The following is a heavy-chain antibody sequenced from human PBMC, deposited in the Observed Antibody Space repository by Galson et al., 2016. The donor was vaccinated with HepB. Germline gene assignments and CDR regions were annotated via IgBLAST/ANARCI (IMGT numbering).Heavy chain of an antibody. CDR3: AKDMRRLWWPSPLPHS. CDR2: ITWDGDNT. J-gene: IGHJ4*02. V-gene: IGHV3-43*01. CDR1: GFTFHDYT. D-gene: IGHD2-21*01. Sequence: SLRLSCAASGFTFHDYTMHWVRQPPGKGLEWVSLITWDGDNTYYADSVKGRFTISRDNRKNSLFLQMNSLKTEDTALYYCAKDMRRLWWPSPLPHSWGQGTLVTVSS.